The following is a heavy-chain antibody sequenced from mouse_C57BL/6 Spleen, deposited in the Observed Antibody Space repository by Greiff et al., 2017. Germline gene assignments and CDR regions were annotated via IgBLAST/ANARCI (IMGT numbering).Heavy chain of an antibody. Sequence: VHVKQSGPELVKPGASVKMSCKASGYTFTDYNMHWVKQSHGKSLEWIGYINPNNGGTSYNQKFKGKATLTVNKSSSTAYMELRSLTSEDSAVYYCARWGNWDDFDYWGQGTTLTVSS. CDR1: GYTFTDYN. V-gene: IGHV1-22*01. J-gene: IGHJ2*01. CDR2: INPNNGGT. CDR3: ARWGNWDDFDY. D-gene: IGHD4-1*01.